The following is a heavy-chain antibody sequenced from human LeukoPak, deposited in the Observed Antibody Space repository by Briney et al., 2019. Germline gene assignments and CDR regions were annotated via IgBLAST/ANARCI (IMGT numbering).Heavy chain of an antibody. CDR1: GYTFTSYG. J-gene: IGHJ3*02. V-gene: IGHV1-18*01. Sequence: GASVKVSCKASGYTFTSYGISWVRQAPGQGLEWMGWISAYNGNTNYAQKLQGRVTMTTDTSTSTAYMELRSLRSDDTAVYYCAGWGRYCGGDCRDALDIWGQGTMVTVSS. CDR2: ISAYNGNT. D-gene: IGHD2-21*02. CDR3: AGWGRYCGGDCRDALDI.